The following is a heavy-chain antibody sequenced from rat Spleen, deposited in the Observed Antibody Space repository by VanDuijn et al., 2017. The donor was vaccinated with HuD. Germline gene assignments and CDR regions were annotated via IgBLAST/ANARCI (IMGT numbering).Heavy chain of an antibody. CDR2: ITTPGGNL. CDR3: ARGYPNWYFDF. D-gene: IGHD4-3*01. V-gene: IGHV5S23*01. Sequence: EVQLVDSGGGLVQPGRSLKLSCAASGFTFSNYGMAWVRQTPTKGLEWVASITTPGGNLYYLDSVKGRFTISRDNAENTVYLQMNNLQTEDTAMYFCARGYPNWYFDFWGPGTMVTVSS. J-gene: IGHJ1*01. CDR1: GFTFSNYG.